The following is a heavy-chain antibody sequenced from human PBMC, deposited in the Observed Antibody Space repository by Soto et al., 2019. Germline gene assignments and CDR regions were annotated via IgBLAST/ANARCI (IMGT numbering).Heavy chain of an antibody. CDR2: IWYDGSNK. V-gene: IGHV3-33*01. CDR1: AFTFSSYG. Sequence: GGSLRLSCAASAFTFSSYGMHWVRQAPGKGLEWVAVIWYDGSNKYYADSVKGRFTISRDNSKNTLYLQMNSLRAEDAAVYYCARVPDGYNYYFDYWGQGTLVTVSS. CDR3: ARVPDGYNYYFDY. J-gene: IGHJ4*02. D-gene: IGHD5-12*01.